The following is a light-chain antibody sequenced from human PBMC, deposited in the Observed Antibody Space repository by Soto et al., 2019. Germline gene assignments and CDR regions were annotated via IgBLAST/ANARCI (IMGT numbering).Light chain of an antibody. CDR3: RSYARSYNHVI. J-gene: IGLJ2*01. V-gene: IGLV2-8*01. Sequence: QSALTQPPSASGSPGQSVTISCTGTSSDVGGYNFVSWYQQHPGKAPKLMIYEVNKWPSGVPDRFSGSKSGNTASLTVSGLQAEDEADYYCRSYARSYNHVIFGGGTKVTV. CDR2: EVN. CDR1: SSDVGGYNF.